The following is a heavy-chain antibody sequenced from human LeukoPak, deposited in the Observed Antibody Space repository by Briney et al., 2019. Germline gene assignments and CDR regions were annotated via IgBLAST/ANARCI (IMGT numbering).Heavy chain of an antibody. J-gene: IGHJ6*02. Sequence: PSQTLSLTCTVSGGSISSGYYYWSWIRQPPGKGLEWIGYIYYSGSTYYNPSLKSRVTISVDTSKNQFSLKLSSVTAADTCVYYTARVHFKGRARHYYYYGMDVWGQGTTVTVSS. V-gene: IGHV4-30-4*01. CDR2: IYYSGST. CDR3: ARVHFKGRARHYYYYGMDV. D-gene: IGHD3-3*02. CDR1: GGSISSGYYY.